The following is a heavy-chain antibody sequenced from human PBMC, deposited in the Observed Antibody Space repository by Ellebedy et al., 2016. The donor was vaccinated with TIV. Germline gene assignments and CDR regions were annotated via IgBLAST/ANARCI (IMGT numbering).Heavy chain of an antibody. CDR3: ANFGRQLTYWYFDL. J-gene: IGHJ2*01. D-gene: IGHD2-2*01. V-gene: IGHV4-39*01. CDR2: IFNSGST. Sequence: SETLSLTXSVSGGSISSFSYYWGWIRQPPGKGLEWIGYIFNSGSTYYTPSLKSRVTISADTSKNQFSLKLSSVTAADTAVYYCANFGRQLTYWYFDLWGRGTLVTVSS. CDR1: GGSISSFSYY.